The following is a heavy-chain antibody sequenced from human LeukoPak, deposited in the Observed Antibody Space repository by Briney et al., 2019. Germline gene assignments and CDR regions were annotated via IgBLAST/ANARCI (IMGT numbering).Heavy chain of an antibody. CDR1: GFTFSSYA. V-gene: IGHV3-21*01. CDR3: ARSGFTAEWGFNDAFDI. CDR2: ISSGSSYR. Sequence: GGSLRLSCAASGFTFSSYAMSWVRQAPGKGLEWVSSISSGSSYRYYADSVEGRFTISRDNAENSLFLQMNSLGAEDTAVYYCARSGFTAEWGFNDAFDIWGQGTMVTVSS. D-gene: IGHD1-26*01. J-gene: IGHJ3*02.